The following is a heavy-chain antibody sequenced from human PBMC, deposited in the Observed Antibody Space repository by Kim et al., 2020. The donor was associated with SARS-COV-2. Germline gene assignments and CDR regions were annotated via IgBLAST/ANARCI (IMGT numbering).Heavy chain of an antibody. CDR2: IYYSGST. CDR3: ARQGVENGDYALDY. J-gene: IGHJ4*02. Sequence: SETLSLTCTVSGGSISSSSYYWGWIRQPPGKGLEWIGSIYYSGSTYYNPSLKSRVTISVDTSKNQFSLKLSSVTAADTAVYYCARQGVENGDYALDYWGQGTLVTVSS. CDR1: GGSISSSSYY. D-gene: IGHD4-17*01. V-gene: IGHV4-39*01.